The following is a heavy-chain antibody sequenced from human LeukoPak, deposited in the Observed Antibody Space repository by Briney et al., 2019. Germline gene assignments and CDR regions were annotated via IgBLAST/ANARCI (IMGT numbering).Heavy chain of an antibody. J-gene: IGHJ6*03. Sequence: GASVKVSCKPSGYTFTRNGISWMRQAPGQGLEWMGWVSANSGNTNYAQKFQGRVTMTADTSTSTAYMELRSLRSDDTAVYYCARLKYQLLYMDVWGKGTTVTVSS. CDR2: VSANSGNT. CDR3: ARLKYQLLYMDV. CDR1: GYTFTRNG. V-gene: IGHV1-18*01. D-gene: IGHD2-2*01.